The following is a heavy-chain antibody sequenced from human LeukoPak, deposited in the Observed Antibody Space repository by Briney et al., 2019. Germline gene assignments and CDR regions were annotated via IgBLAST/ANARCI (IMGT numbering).Heavy chain of an antibody. CDR1: GGSISTYY. V-gene: IGHV4-4*07. J-gene: IGHJ5*02. Sequence: SETLSLTCTVSGGSISTYYWSWIRQPPGKGLEWIWRVYPSGRTSYNPSLENRGTMSVDTSKKQFSLKLRSVTAADTAVYYCASGGRISAANWFDPWGQGTLVTVSS. D-gene: IGHD6-13*01. CDR3: ASGGRISAANWFDP. CDR2: VYPSGRT.